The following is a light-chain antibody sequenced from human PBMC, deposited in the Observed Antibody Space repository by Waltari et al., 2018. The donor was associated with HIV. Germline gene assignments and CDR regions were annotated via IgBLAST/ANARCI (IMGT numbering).Light chain of an antibody. CDR3: GTWDSSLSAGV. Sequence: QSVFTQPPSVSAAPGQRVTISCSVSPPTLGYHYVSWYQPLPGTAPKLLLYDNNKLPSGIPDRFSGSKSGASATLGITGLQTGDEADYYCGTWDSSLSAGVFGGGTKLTVL. CDR1: PPTLGYHY. V-gene: IGLV1-51*01. CDR2: DNN. J-gene: IGLJ2*01.